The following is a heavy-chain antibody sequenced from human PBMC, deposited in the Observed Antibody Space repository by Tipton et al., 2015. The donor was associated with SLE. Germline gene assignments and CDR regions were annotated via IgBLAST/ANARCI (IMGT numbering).Heavy chain of an antibody. J-gene: IGHJ3*02. Sequence: TLSLTCTVSGGSISSSSYYWSWIRQPPGKGLEWIGYIYYSGSTSYNPSLKSRVTISVDTSKNQFSLKLSSVTAADTAVYYCARDPGNFFDAFDIWGQGTMVTVSS. CDR3: ARDPGNFFDAFDI. CDR2: IYYSGST. D-gene: IGHD1-7*01. V-gene: IGHV4-61*01. CDR1: GGSISSSSYY.